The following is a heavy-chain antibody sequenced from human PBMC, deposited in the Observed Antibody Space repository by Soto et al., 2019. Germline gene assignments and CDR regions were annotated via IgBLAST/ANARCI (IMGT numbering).Heavy chain of an antibody. J-gene: IGHJ4*02. CDR1: GGSISSYY. D-gene: IGHD3-3*01. CDR2: IYYSGST. V-gene: IGHV4-59*08. Sequence: QVQLQESGPGLVKPSETLSLTCTVSGGSISSYYWSWIRQPPGKGLEWIGYIYYSGSTNYNPSLKSRVTISVDTSKNQVSLKLSSVTAADTAVYYCARSSITIFGAFDYWGQGTLVTVSS. CDR3: ARSSITIFGAFDY.